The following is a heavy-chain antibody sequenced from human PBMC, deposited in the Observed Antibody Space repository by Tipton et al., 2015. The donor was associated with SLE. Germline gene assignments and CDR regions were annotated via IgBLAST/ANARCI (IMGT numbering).Heavy chain of an antibody. CDR2: NHYSGST. CDR1: GGSISSYS. V-gene: IGHV4-59*08. J-gene: IGHJ3*02. D-gene: IGHD2-15*01. CDR3: ARAEGSWDAFDI. Sequence: LRLSCTVSGGSISSYSWSWIRQPPGKGLEWIGYNHYSGSTNYNPSLKSRVTISVDTSKNQFSLRLSSVTAADTAVYYFARAEGSWDAFDIWGQGTMVTVSS.